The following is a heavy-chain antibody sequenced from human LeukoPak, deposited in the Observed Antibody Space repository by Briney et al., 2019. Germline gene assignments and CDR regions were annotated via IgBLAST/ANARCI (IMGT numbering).Heavy chain of an antibody. J-gene: IGHJ3*02. V-gene: IGHV4-59*11. CDR2: IYYSGST. Sequence: SETLSLTCTVSGGSISSHYWSWIRQPPGKGLEWIGYIYYSGSTNYNPSLKSRVTTSVDTSKNQFSLKLSSVTAADTAVYYCAVARGVVAWDAFDIWGQGTMVTVSS. D-gene: IGHD3-3*01. CDR1: GGSISSHY. CDR3: AVARGVVAWDAFDI.